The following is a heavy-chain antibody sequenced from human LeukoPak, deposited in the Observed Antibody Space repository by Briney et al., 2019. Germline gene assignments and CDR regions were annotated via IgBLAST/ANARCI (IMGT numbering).Heavy chain of an antibody. CDR3: ANAYCSSTSCRTAYYYYGMDV. J-gene: IGHJ6*02. CDR1: GFTFSGNS. CDR2: ISYDGSKK. D-gene: IGHD2-2*01. Sequence: GGSLRLSCAASGFTFSGNSMQWVRQAPGKGLEWVAVISYDGSKKYYADSVKGRFTLSRDNSKNTLYLQMNSLRAEDTAVYYCANAYCSSTSCRTAYYYYGMDVWGQGTTVTVSS. V-gene: IGHV3-30-3*01.